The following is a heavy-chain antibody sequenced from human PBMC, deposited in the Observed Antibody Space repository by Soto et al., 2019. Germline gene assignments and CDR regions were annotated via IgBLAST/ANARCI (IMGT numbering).Heavy chain of an antibody. V-gene: IGHV3-30-3*01. Sequence: VGSLRLSFAASGFTFSSYAMHWVRQAPGKGLEWVAVISYDGSNKYYADSVKGRFTISRDNSKNTLYLQMNSLRAEDTAVYYYARDLVGATTYYYYGMDVWGKG. D-gene: IGHD1-26*01. CDR1: GFTFSSYA. J-gene: IGHJ6*04. CDR3: ARDLVGATTYYYYGMDV. CDR2: ISYDGSNK.